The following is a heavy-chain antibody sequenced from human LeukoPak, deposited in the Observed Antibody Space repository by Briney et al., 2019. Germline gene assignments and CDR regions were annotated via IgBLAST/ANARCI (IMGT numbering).Heavy chain of an antibody. CDR3: ARAPSEIGGYYPEYFRH. Sequence: GGSPRLSCAASGFTFSTYWMHWVRQAPGKGLVWVSRIKSDGSTNYADSVKGRFTISRDNANNTLSLQMNSLRPEDTGVYYCARAPSEIGGYYPEYFRHWGQGTLVTVSS. D-gene: IGHD3-22*01. CDR2: IKSDGST. J-gene: IGHJ1*01. CDR1: GFTFSTYW. V-gene: IGHV3-74*01.